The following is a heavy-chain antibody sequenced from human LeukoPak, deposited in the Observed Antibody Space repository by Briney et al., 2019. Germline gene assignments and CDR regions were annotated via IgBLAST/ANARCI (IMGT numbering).Heavy chain of an antibody. J-gene: IGHJ4*02. D-gene: IGHD4-17*01. CDR1: GGSISSGGYY. V-gene: IGHV4-31*03. CDR3: ARSHDYGDYVFDY. CDR2: IYYSGST. Sequence: SQTLSLTCTVSGGSISSGGYYWSWIRQHPGKGLEWIGYIYYSGSTYYNPSLKSRVTISVDTPKNQFSLKLSSVTAADTAVYYCARSHDYGDYVFDYWGQGTLVTVSS.